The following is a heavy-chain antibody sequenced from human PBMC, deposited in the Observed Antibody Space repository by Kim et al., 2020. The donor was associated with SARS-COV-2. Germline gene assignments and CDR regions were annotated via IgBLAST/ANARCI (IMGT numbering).Heavy chain of an antibody. CDR3: ARDSYSYGPHPSYYYGMDV. V-gene: IGHV1-69*04. D-gene: IGHD5-18*01. J-gene: IGHJ6*02. Sequence: SVKVSCKASGGTFSSYAISWVRQAPGQGLEWMGRIIPILGIANYAQKFQGRVTITADKSTSTAYMELSSLRSEDTAVYYCARDSYSYGPHPSYYYGMDVWGQGTTVTVSS. CDR1: GGTFSSYA. CDR2: IIPILGIA.